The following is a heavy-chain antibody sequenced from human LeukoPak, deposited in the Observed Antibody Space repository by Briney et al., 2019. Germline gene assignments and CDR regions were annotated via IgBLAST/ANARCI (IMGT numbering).Heavy chain of an antibody. J-gene: IGHJ4*02. CDR3: ARADYSNYRFDY. D-gene: IGHD4-11*01. CDR2: IWYDGSNK. CDR1: GFTFSSYG. Sequence: PGGSLRLSCAASGFTFSSYGMHWVRQAPGKGLEWVAVIWYDGSNKYYADSVKGRFTISRDNSKNTLYLQMNSLRAEDTAVYYCARADYSNYRFDYWGQGTLVTVSS. V-gene: IGHV3-33*01.